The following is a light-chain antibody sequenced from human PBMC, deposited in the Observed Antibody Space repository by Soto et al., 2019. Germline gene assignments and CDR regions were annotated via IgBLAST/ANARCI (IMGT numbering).Light chain of an antibody. CDR1: QSVSTN. V-gene: IGKV3-15*01. J-gene: IGKJ4*01. CDR2: VTS. Sequence: ETVMTQSPATLSVSPGERATLSCRAIQSVSTNLACYQQKPCQARRLLIYVTSTRATGIPPRFSGSGYGTEFTPTISSIQSEDFSVYYFKQYNNXPLACGGGPKV. CDR3: KQYNNXPLA.